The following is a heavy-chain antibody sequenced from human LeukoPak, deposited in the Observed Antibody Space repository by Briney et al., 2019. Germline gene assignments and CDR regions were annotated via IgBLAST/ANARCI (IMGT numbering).Heavy chain of an antibody. CDR1: GFTLSSYG. D-gene: IGHD3-3*01. V-gene: IGHV3-33*01. Sequence: GGSLRLSCAASGFTLSSYGMHWVRQAPGKGLEWVAVIWYDGSNKYYADSVKGRFTISRDNSKNTLYLQMNSLRAEDTAVYYCARAGLRFLEWFNWFDPWGQGTLVTVSS. CDR3: ARAGLRFLEWFNWFDP. J-gene: IGHJ5*02. CDR2: IWYDGSNK.